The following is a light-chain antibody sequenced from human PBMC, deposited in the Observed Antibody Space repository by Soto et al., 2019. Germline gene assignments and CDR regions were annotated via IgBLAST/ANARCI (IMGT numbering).Light chain of an antibody. V-gene: IGKV3-20*01. CDR1: QSVSSSY. J-gene: IGKJ1*01. Sequence: EIVLTQSPGTLSLSPGERATRSCRASQSVSSSYLAWYQQKPGQAPRLXIYGASSRATGTPDRFSGSGSGTDFTLTISRLEAEDFAVYYCQQYDRSPTWTFGQGTKVDIK. CDR2: GAS. CDR3: QQYDRSPTWT.